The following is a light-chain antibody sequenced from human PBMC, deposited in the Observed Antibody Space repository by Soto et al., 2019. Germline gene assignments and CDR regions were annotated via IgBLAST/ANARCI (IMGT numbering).Light chain of an antibody. CDR1: QSISSW. Sequence: DIQMTQSPSTLSASVGDRVIITCRASQSISSWLAWYQQKPGKAPKLLIYKASSLESGVPSRFSGSGSGTEYTLTISSLQPDDFATYYCQQYNSYSRTFGQGTKA. CDR2: KAS. CDR3: QQYNSYSRT. V-gene: IGKV1-5*03. J-gene: IGKJ1*01.